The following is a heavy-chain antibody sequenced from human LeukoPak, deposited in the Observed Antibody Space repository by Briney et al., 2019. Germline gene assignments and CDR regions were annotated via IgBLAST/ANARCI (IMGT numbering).Heavy chain of an antibody. CDR1: GYTFTSYG. V-gene: IGHV1-2*02. J-gene: IGHJ4*02. D-gene: IGHD3-3*01. Sequence: ASVKVSCKASGYTFTSYGISWVRQAPGQGLEWMGWINPNSGGTNYAQKFQGRVTMTRDTSISTAYMELSRLRSDDTAVYYCARHAPLFGVIIIPFDCWGQGTLVTVSS. CDR3: ARHAPLFGVIIIPFDC. CDR2: INPNSGGT.